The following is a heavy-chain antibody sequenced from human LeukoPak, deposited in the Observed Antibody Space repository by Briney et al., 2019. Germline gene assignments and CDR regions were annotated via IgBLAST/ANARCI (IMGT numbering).Heavy chain of an antibody. J-gene: IGHJ3*02. D-gene: IGHD4-17*01. V-gene: IGHV4-39*07. CDR1: GGSITSSSYY. CDR3: TREYGFMTTVFHAFDI. CDR2: VYYSGNT. Sequence: PSETLSLTCTASGGSITSSSYYRGWLRQPPGKGLEWIGSVYYSGNTYYNSSLKSRVTISVDTSKNQFSLKLSSVTAADTAIYYCTREYGFMTTVFHAFDIWGQGTMVTVSS.